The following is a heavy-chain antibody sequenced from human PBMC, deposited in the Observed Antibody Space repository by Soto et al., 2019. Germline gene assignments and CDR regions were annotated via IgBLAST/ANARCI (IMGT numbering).Heavy chain of an antibody. V-gene: IGHV1-8*01. D-gene: IGHD6-13*01. CDR3: ARYRRRAAAGTGFYMDV. CDR2: MNPNSGNT. Sequence: ASVKVSCKASGYTFTRYDINWVRQATGQGLEWMGWMNPNSGNTGYAQKFQGRVPMTRNTSISTAYMELSSLRSEDTAVYYCARYRRRAAAGTGFYMDVWGKGTTVTVSS. J-gene: IGHJ6*03. CDR1: GYTFTRYD.